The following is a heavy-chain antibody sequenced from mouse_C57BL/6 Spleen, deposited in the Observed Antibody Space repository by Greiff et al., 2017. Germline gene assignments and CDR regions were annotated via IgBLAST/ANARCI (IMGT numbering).Heavy chain of an antibody. CDR3: ARRDYDFGSAMDY. Sequence: VKLQQPGAELVKPGASVKLSCKASGYTFTSYWMQWVKQRPGQGLEWIGEIDPSDSYTNYNQKFKGKATLTVDTSSSTAYMQLSSLTSEDSAVYYCARRDYDFGSAMDYWGQGTSVTVSS. CDR2: IDPSDSYT. J-gene: IGHJ4*01. D-gene: IGHD2-4*01. V-gene: IGHV1-50*01. CDR1: GYTFTSYW.